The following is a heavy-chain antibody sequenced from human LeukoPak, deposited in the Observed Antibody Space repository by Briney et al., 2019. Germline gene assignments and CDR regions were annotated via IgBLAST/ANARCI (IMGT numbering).Heavy chain of an antibody. V-gene: IGHV4-59*01. CDR2: IYYSGST. D-gene: IGHD5-18*01. CDR1: GGSISSYY. J-gene: IGHJ5*02. Sequence: SETLSLTCTVSGGSISSYYWSWIRQPPGKGLEWIGYIYYSGSTNYNPSLKSRVTISVDTSKNQFSLKLSSVTAADTAVYYCARGSVTGGNNWFDPWGQGTLVTVSS. CDR3: ARGSVTGGNNWFDP.